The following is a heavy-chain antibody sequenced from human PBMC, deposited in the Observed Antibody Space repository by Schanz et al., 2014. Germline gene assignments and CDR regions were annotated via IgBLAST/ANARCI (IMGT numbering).Heavy chain of an antibody. V-gene: IGHV3-30*18. CDR1: GFSFSDYG. CDR2: ISYHGSER. Sequence: QVQLVESGGGVVQPGRSLRLSCAGSGFSFSDYGMHWVRQAPGRGLEWVAVISYHGSERYYADSVKGRFTISRDNSRNTLFLQMNRLSAEDTAVYYCVKDLGTATREGWAFASWGQGTLVTVSS. J-gene: IGHJ4*02. D-gene: IGHD1-7*01. CDR3: VKDLGTATREGWAFAS.